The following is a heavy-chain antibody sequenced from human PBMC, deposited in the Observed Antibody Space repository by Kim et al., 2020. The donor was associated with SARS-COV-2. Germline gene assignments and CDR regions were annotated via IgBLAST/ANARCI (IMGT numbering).Heavy chain of an antibody. Sequence: SETLSLTCAVYGGSFSDYYWSWIRQPPGKGLEWIGEINHSESTNYNPSLKSRVTMSVDTSKNQFSLKLTSVTAADTAVYYCARGAWFGELSVGMDVWGQGTTVTVS. CDR2: INHSEST. V-gene: IGHV4-34*01. CDR1: GGSFSDYY. CDR3: ARGAWFGELSVGMDV. J-gene: IGHJ6*02. D-gene: IGHD3-10*01.